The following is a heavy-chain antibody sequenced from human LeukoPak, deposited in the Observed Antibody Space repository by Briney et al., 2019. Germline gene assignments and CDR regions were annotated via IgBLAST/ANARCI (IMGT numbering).Heavy chain of an antibody. D-gene: IGHD5-24*01. J-gene: IGHJ4*02. Sequence: ASETLSLTCPVSGGSISNYYYWTWIRQPPGKGLEWIGYVYYTGSTNFNPSLKSRVTMSLDTSRNQFSLKLTSLIAADTAVYYCARGAMATTPFFDYWGQGTLVTVSS. V-gene: IGHV4-59*01. CDR1: GGSISNYY. CDR2: VYYTGST. CDR3: ARGAMATTPFFDY.